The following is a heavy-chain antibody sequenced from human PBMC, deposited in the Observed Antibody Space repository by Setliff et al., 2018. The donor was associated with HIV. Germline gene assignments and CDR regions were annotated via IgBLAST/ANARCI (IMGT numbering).Heavy chain of an antibody. Sequence: GGSLRLSCAASGFTFSSYAMTWARQAPGKGLEWVSTFGGSAGTTYYADSVKGRFTISRDNSKNTLYLQINSLRADDTAVYYCIRGPWRTGMDVWGQGTTVTVSS. J-gene: IGHJ6*02. CDR3: IRGPWRTGMDV. CDR2: FGGSAGTT. CDR1: GFTFSSYA. V-gene: IGHV3-23*01. D-gene: IGHD3-3*02.